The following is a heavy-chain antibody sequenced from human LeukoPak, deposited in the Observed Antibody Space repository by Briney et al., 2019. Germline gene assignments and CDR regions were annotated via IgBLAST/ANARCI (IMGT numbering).Heavy chain of an antibody. CDR3: AKEPYYYDSSGYYFDC. J-gene: IGHJ4*02. D-gene: IGHD3-22*01. V-gene: IGHV3-30*02. CDR2: IWYDGSNK. CDR1: GFTFSSYG. Sequence: GGSLRLSCAASGFTFSSYGMHWVRQAPGKGLEWVAVIWYDGSNKYYADSVKGRFTISRDNSKNTLYLQMNSLRAEDTAVYYCAKEPYYYDSSGYYFDCWGQGTLATVSS.